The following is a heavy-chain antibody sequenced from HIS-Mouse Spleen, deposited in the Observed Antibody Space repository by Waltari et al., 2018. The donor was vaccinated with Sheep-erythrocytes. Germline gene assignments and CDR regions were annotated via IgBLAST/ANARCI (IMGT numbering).Heavy chain of an antibody. CDR3: ARALIITMVRGVTSNWFDP. D-gene: IGHD3-10*01. J-gene: IGHJ5*02. CDR1: GGSISSGGYY. Sequence: QVQLQESGPGLVKPSQTLSLTCTVSGGSISSGGYYWSWIRPHPGKGLEWIGYFYYRGSTYYIPSLKGRVTISVDTSKSQFSLKLSSVTAADTAVYYCARALIITMVRGVTSNWFDPWGQGTLVTVSS. CDR2: FYYRGST. V-gene: IGHV4-31*03.